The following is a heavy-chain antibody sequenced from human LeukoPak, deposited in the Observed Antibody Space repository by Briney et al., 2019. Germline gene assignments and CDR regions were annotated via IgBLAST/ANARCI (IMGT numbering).Heavy chain of an antibody. CDR2: INPNSGGT. CDR3: ASYWGGWDLSAFDI. CDR1: GYTFTSYY. D-gene: IGHD1-26*01. Sequence: ASVKVSCKASGYTFTSYYMHWVRQAPGQGLEWMGWINPNSGGTNYAQKFQGRVTMTRDTSISTAYMELSSLRSDDTAVYYCASYWGGWDLSAFDIWGQGTMVTVSS. V-gene: IGHV1-2*02. J-gene: IGHJ3*02.